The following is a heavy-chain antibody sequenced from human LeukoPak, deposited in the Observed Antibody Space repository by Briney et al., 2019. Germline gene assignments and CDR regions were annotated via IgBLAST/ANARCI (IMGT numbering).Heavy chain of an antibody. V-gene: IGHV4-4*07. CDR3: ARDPIMITFGGVIAYGMDV. J-gene: IGHJ6*02. CDR1: GGSISSYY. CDR2: IYTSGST. Sequence: SETLSLTCTVSGGSISSYYWSWTRQPAGKGLEWIGRIYTSGSTNYNPSLKSRVTMSVDTSKNQFSLKLSSVTAADTAVYYCARDPIMITFGGVIAYGMDVWGQGTTVTVSS. D-gene: IGHD3-16*02.